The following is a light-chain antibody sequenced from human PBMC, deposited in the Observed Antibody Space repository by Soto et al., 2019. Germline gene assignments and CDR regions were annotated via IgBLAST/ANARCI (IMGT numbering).Light chain of an antibody. CDR1: QSLLHSNGYTY. Sequence: DIVLTQSPLSLPVTPGEPASISCRSSQSLLHSNGYTYLDWYLQKPGQSPQLLIYLGSNRASGVPDRFSGSGSRTDFTLKISSLEPEDVAIYYCLQRQQSPFTFGPGTKVDIK. CDR2: LGS. J-gene: IGKJ3*01. CDR3: LQRQQSPFT. V-gene: IGKV2-28*01.